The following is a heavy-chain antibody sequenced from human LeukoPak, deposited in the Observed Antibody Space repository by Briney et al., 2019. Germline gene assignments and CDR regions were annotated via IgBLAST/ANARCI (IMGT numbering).Heavy chain of an antibody. Sequence: GGSLRLSCAASGFTFSSYGMHWVRQAPGKGLEWVAVIWYDGSNKYYADSVKGRFTISRDNSKNTLYLQMSSLRTEDTAVYYCVKGDILTGYYSLGPWGQGTLVTVSS. V-gene: IGHV3-30*02. CDR1: GFTFSSYG. CDR3: VKGDILTGYYSLGP. CDR2: IWYDGSNK. J-gene: IGHJ5*02. D-gene: IGHD3-9*01.